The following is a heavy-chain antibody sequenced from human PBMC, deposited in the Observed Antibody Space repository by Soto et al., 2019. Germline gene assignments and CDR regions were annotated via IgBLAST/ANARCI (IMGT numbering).Heavy chain of an antibody. CDR3: ARSVPTYYYYYMDV. CDR2: INPNSGNT. CDR1: GYTFTGYY. V-gene: IGHV1-2*02. Sequence: GASVKVSCKASGYTFTGYYMHWVRQAPGQGLEWMGWINPNSGNTNYAQKFQGRVTMTRNTSISTAYMELSSLRSEDTAVYYCARSVPTYYYYYMDVWGKGTTLTVSS. J-gene: IGHJ6*03.